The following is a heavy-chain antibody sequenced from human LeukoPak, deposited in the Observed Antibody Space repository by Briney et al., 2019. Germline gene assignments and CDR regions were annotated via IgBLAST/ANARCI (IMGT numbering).Heavy chain of an antibody. V-gene: IGHV3-9*03. CDR3: AKRKESAVAGYYFDY. D-gene: IGHD6-19*01. CDR2: ISWNSGSI. J-gene: IGHJ4*02. CDR1: GFTFDDYA. Sequence: GRSLRLSCAASGFTFDDYAMHWVRQAPGKGLEWVSGISWNSGSIGYADSVKGRFTISRDNAKNSLYLQMNSLRAEDMALYYCAKRKESAVAGYYFDYWGQGTLVTVSS.